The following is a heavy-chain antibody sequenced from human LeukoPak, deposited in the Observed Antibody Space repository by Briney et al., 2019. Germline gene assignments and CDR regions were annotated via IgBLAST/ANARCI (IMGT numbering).Heavy chain of an antibody. CDR2: ISYDGSNK. V-gene: IGHV3-30-3*01. J-gene: IGHJ2*01. CDR3: ARCQAAAADYWYFDL. D-gene: IGHD6-13*01. Sequence: GGSLRLSCAASGFTFSSYAMHWVRQAPGKGLEWVAVISYDGSNKYYADSVKGRFTISRDNSKNTLYLQMNSLRAEDTAVYYCARCQAAAADYWYFDLWGRGTLVTVSS. CDR1: GFTFSSYA.